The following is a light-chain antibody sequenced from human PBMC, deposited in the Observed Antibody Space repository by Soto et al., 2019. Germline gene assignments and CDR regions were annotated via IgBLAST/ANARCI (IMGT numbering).Light chain of an antibody. CDR3: QQDYSYPIT. Sequence: AVQMTQSPSSLSASVGDRVTITCRGSQGIRNVLAWYQMKPGKAPKLLIYAASSLQTGVPSRFSGTGSGTDFTLTISSLQPEDVATYYCQQDYSYPITFGQGTRLEIK. CDR1: QGIRNV. CDR2: AAS. J-gene: IGKJ5*01. V-gene: IGKV1-6*01.